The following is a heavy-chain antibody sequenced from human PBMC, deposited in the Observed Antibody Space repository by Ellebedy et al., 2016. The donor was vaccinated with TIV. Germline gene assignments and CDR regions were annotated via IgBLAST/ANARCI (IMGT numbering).Heavy chain of an antibody. CDR2: IFPAKSNV. CDR3: ARYGEDGDSIPDY. Sequence: GESLKISCKGSGYDFSNYWTGWVRQMPGKGLEWMGIIFPAKSNVRYSPSFQGQVTISADTSIPTVYLRWDSLRASDTAMYYCARYGEDGDSIPDYWGQGTLVTVS. J-gene: IGHJ4*02. V-gene: IGHV5-51*01. D-gene: IGHD5-24*01. CDR1: GYDFSNYW.